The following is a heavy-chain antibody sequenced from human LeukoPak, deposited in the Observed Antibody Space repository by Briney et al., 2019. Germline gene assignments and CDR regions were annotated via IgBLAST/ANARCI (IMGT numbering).Heavy chain of an antibody. CDR2: IYENGGTT. CDR3: ARDSLGDPTYYFDY. D-gene: IGHD3-10*01. Sequence: PGGSLRLSCVGSGFTFRSHAMSWVRQAPEKGLEFVSGIYENGGTTYYADSVKGRFTISRDNSKNTLYLQMNSLRAEDTAVYYCARDSLGDPTYYFDYWGQGTLVTVSS. J-gene: IGHJ4*02. V-gene: IGHV3-23*01. CDR1: GFTFRSHA.